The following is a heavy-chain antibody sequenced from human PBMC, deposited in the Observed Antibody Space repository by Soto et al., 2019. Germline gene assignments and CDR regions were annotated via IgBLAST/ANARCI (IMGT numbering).Heavy chain of an antibody. J-gene: IGHJ6*02. CDR2: IYYSGST. CDR3: AILFIVGAPGSYYTGLDV. V-gene: IGHV4-39*07. CDR1: GGSISSCGYY. D-gene: IGHD1-26*01. Sequence: SETLSLSCTFSGGSISSCGYYRSLLRQHLGKGLEWIGSIYYSGSTYYNPSLKSRVTISVDTSKNQFSLKLSSVTAADTANYYCAILFIVGAPGSYYTGLDVWGQGTTVSVSS.